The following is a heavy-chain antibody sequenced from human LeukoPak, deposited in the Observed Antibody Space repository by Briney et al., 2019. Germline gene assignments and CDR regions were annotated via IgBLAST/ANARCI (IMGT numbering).Heavy chain of an antibody. D-gene: IGHD5-24*01. CDR2: ICYSGST. J-gene: IGHJ5*02. CDR1: GVSISRSSNC. V-gene: IGHV4-39*01. Sequence: SETLSLTCTVSGVSISRSSNCGGWIRQPPGKGLEWIGSICYSGSTFYNPSLKSRVTLSVDTSKNQFSLKLRAVSYAATSVYYCASSENYIPEDWFDPWGQGTLVTVSS. CDR3: ASSENYIPEDWFDP.